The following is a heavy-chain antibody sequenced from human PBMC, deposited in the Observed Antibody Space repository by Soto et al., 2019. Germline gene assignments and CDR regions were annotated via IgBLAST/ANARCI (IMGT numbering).Heavy chain of an antibody. D-gene: IGHD4-17*01. J-gene: IGHJ4*02. CDR1: GLSISNFV. CDR2: ISSDGSKE. V-gene: IGHV3-30*18. Sequence: QMQLVASGGGVVQPGGSLKITCAASGLSISNFVLHWVRQAPGKGLDWLTLISSDGSKEYYADSVKGRFTISRDNSKNRMYLEMDNLRGEDTAMYYCAKDLRTPVTATGDYCGQGTLVTVSS. CDR3: AKDLRTPVTATGDY.